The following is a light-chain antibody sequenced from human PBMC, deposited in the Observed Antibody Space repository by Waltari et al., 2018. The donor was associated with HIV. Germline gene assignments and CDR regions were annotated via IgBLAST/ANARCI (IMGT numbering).Light chain of an antibody. V-gene: IGKV3-11*01. CDR3: HQRRNWPRT. CDR1: QSVNTY. CDR2: DAS. Sequence: EIVLTQSPATLSFSPGERATPSCRASQSVNTYLAWYQQKPGQAPRLLIYDASNRATDIPARFSGGGSGTDFTLTISCLEPEDFAVYYCHQRRNWPRTFGQGTKVDIK. J-gene: IGKJ1*01.